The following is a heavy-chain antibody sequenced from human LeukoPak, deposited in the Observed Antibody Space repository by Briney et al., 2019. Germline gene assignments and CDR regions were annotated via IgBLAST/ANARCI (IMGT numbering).Heavy chain of an antibody. J-gene: IGHJ4*02. Sequence: GGSLRLSCAASGLTFSSYAMHWVRQAPGKGLEWVAVISYDGSNKYYADSVKGRFTISRDNSKNTLYLQMNSLRAEDTAVYYCARGGAVLDYWGQGTLVTVSS. D-gene: IGHD1-26*01. CDR3: ARGGAVLDY. CDR1: GLTFSSYA. V-gene: IGHV3-30*04. CDR2: ISYDGSNK.